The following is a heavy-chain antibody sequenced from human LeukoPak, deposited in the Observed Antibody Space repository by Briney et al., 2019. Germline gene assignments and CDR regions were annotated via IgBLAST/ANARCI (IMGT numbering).Heavy chain of an antibody. Sequence: ASVKVSCKASGYTFTSFYMHWVRQAPGQGLEWMGIINPSGGSTSYAQKFQGRVTMTRDTSTSTVYMELSSLRSEDTAVYYCVGSHDFWSGSGYWGQGTLVTVSS. D-gene: IGHD3-3*01. CDR2: INPSGGST. CDR1: GYTFTSFY. CDR3: VGSHDFWSGSGY. V-gene: IGHV1-46*01. J-gene: IGHJ4*02.